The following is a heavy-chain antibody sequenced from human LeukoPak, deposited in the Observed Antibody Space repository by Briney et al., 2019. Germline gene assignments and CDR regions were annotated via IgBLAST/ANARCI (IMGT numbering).Heavy chain of an antibody. J-gene: IGHJ3*02. V-gene: IGHV1-24*01. CDR2: FDPEDGET. CDR3: ATSTTMVRGGAFDI. CDR1: GYTLTELS. D-gene: IGHD3-10*01. Sequence: ASVKVSCKVSGYTLTELSMHWVRQAPGKGLEWMGGFDPEDGETIYAQKFQGRVTMTEDTSTDTAYTELSSLRSEDTAVYYCATSTTMVRGGAFDIWGQGTMVTVSS.